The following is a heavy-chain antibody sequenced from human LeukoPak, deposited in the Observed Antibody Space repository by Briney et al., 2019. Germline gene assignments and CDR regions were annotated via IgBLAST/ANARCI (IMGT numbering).Heavy chain of an antibody. J-gene: IGHJ4*02. Sequence: GASLRLSCAASGFTFSSYAMSWVRQAPGKGXXXXXXXXXSGGSTYYADSVKGRFTISRDNSKNTLYLQMNSLRAEDTAVYYCAKTLPTDMVRGVMGGFDYWGQGTLVTVSS. CDR3: AKTLPTDMVRGVMGGFDY. D-gene: IGHD3-10*01. CDR1: GFTFSSYA. CDR2: XXXSGGST. V-gene: IGHV3-23*01.